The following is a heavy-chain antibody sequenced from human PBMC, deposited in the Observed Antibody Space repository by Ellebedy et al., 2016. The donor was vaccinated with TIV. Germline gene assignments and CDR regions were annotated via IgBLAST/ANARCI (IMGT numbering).Heavy chain of an antibody. V-gene: IGHV4-38-2*02. CDR1: GYSISSGYY. Sequence: SETLSLXXTVSGYSISSGYYWGWIRQPPGQGLEWIGSIYHSGSTYYNPSLKSRVTISVDTSKNQFSLKLSSVTAADTAVYYCARDGSWIQLWLGDAFDIWGQGTMVTVSS. CDR2: IYHSGST. J-gene: IGHJ3*02. CDR3: ARDGSWIQLWLGDAFDI. D-gene: IGHD5-18*01.